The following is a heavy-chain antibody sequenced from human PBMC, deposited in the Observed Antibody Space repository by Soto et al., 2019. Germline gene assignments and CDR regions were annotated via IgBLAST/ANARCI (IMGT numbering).Heavy chain of an antibody. CDR2: ISWNSGSI. V-gene: IGHV3-9*01. CDR1: GFTFDDYA. D-gene: IGHD6-6*01. CDR3: AKDMFGYSSSEGFDY. J-gene: IGHJ4*02. Sequence: DVQLVESGGGLVQPGRSLRLSCAASGFTFDDYAMHWVRQAPGKGLEWVSGISWNSGSIGYADSVKGRFTISRDNAKNSLYLQMNSLRAEDTALYYCAKDMFGYSSSEGFDYWGQGTLVTVSS.